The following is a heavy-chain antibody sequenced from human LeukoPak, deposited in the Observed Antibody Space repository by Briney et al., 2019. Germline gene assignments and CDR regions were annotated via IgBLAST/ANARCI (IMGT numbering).Heavy chain of an antibody. CDR1: GFTFSSYW. Sequence: GGSLRLSCAASGFTFSSYWMHWVRQAPGKGLVWVSRINSDGSSTSYADYVKGRFTISRDNAKNTLYLQMNSLRAEDTAVYYCAREPPYCSGGSCYLRSFDYWGQGTLVTVSS. CDR3: AREPPYCSGGSCYLRSFDY. D-gene: IGHD2-15*01. J-gene: IGHJ4*02. CDR2: INSDGSST. V-gene: IGHV3-74*01.